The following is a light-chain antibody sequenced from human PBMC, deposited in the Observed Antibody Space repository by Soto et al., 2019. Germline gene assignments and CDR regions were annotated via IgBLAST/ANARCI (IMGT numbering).Light chain of an antibody. V-gene: IGKV1-39*01. CDR2: AAS. CDR1: QSISIY. CDR3: QQSYSAPWT. Sequence: DIQMTQSPSSLSASVGDRLTITCRASQSISIYLNWYQQKPGKAPNLLIYAASSLQSGVPSRFSGSGSGTDFTLTISSLQPEDFATYYCQQSYSAPWTFGQGTKVEIK. J-gene: IGKJ1*01.